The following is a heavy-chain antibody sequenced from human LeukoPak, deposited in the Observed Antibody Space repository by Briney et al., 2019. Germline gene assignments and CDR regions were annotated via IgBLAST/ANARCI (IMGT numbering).Heavy chain of an antibody. D-gene: IGHD3-9*01. CDR2: ISGSGGST. V-gene: IGHV3-23*01. Sequence: GGSLRLSCAASGFTFSSYAMSWVRQAPGKGLEWVSAISGSGGSTYYADSVKGRFTISRDNSKNTLYLQMNSLRAEDTAVYYCAKGTDAYYDILTGQEAFDIWGQGTMVTVSS. CDR1: GFTFSSYA. CDR3: AKGTDAYYDILTGQEAFDI. J-gene: IGHJ3*02.